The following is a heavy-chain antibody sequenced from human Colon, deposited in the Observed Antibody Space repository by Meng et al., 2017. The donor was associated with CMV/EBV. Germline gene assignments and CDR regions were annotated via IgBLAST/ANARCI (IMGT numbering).Heavy chain of an antibody. J-gene: IGHJ4*02. CDR2: VKSKTDGGTT. V-gene: IGHV3-15*01. Sequence: GGSLRLSCVASGFTFSSYEMNWVRQAPGKGLEWVGRVKSKTDGGTTDYAAPVKGRFTISRDDSKNTLYLQMNSLKTEDTAVYYCTTFRGVSWDDYWGQGTLVTVSS. CDR1: GFTFSSYE. D-gene: IGHD1-26*01. CDR3: TTFRGVSWDDY.